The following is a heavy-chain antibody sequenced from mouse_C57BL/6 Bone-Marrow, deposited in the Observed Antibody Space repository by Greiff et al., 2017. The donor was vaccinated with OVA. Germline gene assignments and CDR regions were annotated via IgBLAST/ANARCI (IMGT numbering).Heavy chain of an antibody. CDR1: GFNITDDY. Sequence: EVQLQESGAELVRPGASVKLSCTASGFNITDDYMHWVKQRPEQGLEWIGWIDPENGDTEYDSKFQGKATITADTSSNTAYLQLSSLTSEDTAVYYGTTWGTTVVVEYAMDYWGQGTSVTVSS. V-gene: IGHV14-4*01. J-gene: IGHJ4*01. CDR2: IDPENGDT. D-gene: IGHD1-1*01. CDR3: TTWGTTVVVEYAMDY.